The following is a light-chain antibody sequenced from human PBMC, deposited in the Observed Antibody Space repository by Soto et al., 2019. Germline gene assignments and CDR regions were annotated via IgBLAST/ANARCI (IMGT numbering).Light chain of an antibody. J-gene: IGKJ1*01. CDR1: QGISNF. Sequence: DIQMTQSPSTLSASVGDRVTITCRASQGISNFLAWYQQKAGKAPKLLIYAASTLQSGVPSRFSGSGSGTEFTLTISSLQPDDFATYYCQHYNSYSEAFGQGTKVDIK. CDR2: AAS. V-gene: IGKV1-9*01. CDR3: QHYNSYSEA.